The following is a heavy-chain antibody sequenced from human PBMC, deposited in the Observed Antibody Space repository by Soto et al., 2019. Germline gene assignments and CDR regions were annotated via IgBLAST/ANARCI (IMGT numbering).Heavy chain of an antibody. CDR2: INHSGST. J-gene: IGHJ5*02. D-gene: IGHD4-4*01. CDR1: GGSFSVYY. CDR3: ACLVSNYLIPLDP. V-gene: IGHV4-34*01. Sequence: ASETLSLTCAVYGGSFSVYYWSWIRQPPGKGLEWIGEINHSGSTNYNPSLKSRVTISVDTSKNQFSLKLSSVTAADTAVYYCACLVSNYLIPLDPWGQGTLVTVSS.